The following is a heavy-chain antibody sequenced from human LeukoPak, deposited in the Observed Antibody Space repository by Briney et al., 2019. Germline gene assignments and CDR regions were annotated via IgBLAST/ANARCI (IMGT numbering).Heavy chain of an antibody. CDR2: IIPIFGTA. J-gene: IGHJ1*01. CDR1: GGTFSSYA. D-gene: IGHD3-16*01. Sequence: SVKVSCKASGGTFSSYAISWVRQAPGQGLEWMGGIIPIFGTANYAQKFQGRVTITADKSTSTAYMELSSLRSEDTAVYYCAKDDAWGRYKHWGQGTLVTVSS. CDR3: AKDDAWGRYKH. V-gene: IGHV1-69*06.